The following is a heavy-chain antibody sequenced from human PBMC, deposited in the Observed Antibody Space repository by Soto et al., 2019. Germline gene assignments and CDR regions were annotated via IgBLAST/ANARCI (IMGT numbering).Heavy chain of an antibody. CDR2: ISSSSSYI. V-gene: IGHV3-21*01. Sequence: GGSLRLSCAASGFTFSSYSMNWVRQAPGKGLEWVSSISSSSSYIYYADSVKGRFTISRDNAKNSLYLQMNSLRAEDTAVYYCARDSTEYYYDSSGYWPWGQGTLVTVSS. CDR3: ARDSTEYYYDSSGYWP. D-gene: IGHD3-22*01. J-gene: IGHJ5*02. CDR1: GFTFSSYS.